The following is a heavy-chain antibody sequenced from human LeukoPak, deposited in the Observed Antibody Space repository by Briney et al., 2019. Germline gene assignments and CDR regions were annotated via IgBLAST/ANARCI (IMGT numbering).Heavy chain of an antibody. J-gene: IGHJ4*02. CDR2: IYYSGTT. V-gene: IGHV4-59*01. D-gene: IGHD6-19*01. Sequence: PSETLSLTCTVSGGSISSYYWSWIRQPPGKGLEWIGHIYYSGTTKYNPSLTSRVTISLDTSKNQFSLKLSSVTAADTAVYYCARVTPYSSGWYPDCWGQGTLVTVSS. CDR3: ARVTPYSSGWYPDC. CDR1: GGSISSYY.